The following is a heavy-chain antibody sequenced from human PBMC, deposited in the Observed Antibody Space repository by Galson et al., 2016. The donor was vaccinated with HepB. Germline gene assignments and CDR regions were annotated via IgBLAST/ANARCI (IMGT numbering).Heavy chain of an antibody. J-gene: IGHJ4*02. Sequence: SLRLSCAASGFTFSIYNMNWVRQAPGKGLEWVSSISSNNYIYYADSVKGRFTISRDNAKNSLYLQMNSLRAEDTAVYYCARGFSATVTTIGYWGQGTLVTVSS. CDR1: GFTFSIYN. D-gene: IGHD4-11*01. CDR3: ARGFSATVTTIGY. V-gene: IGHV3-21*01. CDR2: ISSNNYI.